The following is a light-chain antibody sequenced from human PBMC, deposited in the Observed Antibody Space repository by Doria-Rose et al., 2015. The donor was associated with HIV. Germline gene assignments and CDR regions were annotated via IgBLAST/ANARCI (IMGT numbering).Light chain of an antibody. CDR2: DGS. J-gene: IGKJ1*01. V-gene: IGKV3-20*01. CDR3: HQYGTSWT. CDR1: QSLSSTY. Sequence: EIVMTQSPGTLSLSPGERATLSCRASQSLSSTYLAWYQQKPGQAPSLLIYDGSTRATRILDRFSDSGSGTDVTLTINRLEPENFALDHCHQYGTSWTFGQGTKVVI.